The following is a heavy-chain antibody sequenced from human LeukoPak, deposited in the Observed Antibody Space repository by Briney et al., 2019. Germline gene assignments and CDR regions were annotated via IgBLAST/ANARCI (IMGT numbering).Heavy chain of an antibody. Sequence: ASVTVSCKASEYTFTSYDINWVRQATGQGLEWMGWMNPNSGNTGYAQKFQGRVTMTRNTSISTAYMELSSLRSEDTAVYYCAREPQNYDFWSGYYKDGMDVWGQGTTVTVSS. J-gene: IGHJ6*02. D-gene: IGHD3-3*01. CDR1: EYTFTSYD. CDR3: AREPQNYDFWSGYYKDGMDV. CDR2: MNPNSGNT. V-gene: IGHV1-8*01.